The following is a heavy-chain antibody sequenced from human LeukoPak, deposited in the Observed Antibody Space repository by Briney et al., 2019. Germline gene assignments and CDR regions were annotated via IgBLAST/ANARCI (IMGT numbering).Heavy chain of an antibody. J-gene: IGHJ4*02. D-gene: IGHD3-9*01. V-gene: IGHV3-15*01. CDR1: GFTFTNAW. CDR3: TTDQQSWLFQWSY. Sequence: KPGGSLRLSCAASGFTFTNAWMSWVRQSPGKGLEWVGRIKSKTDGGTTDYAAPVKGRFTISRDDSKNTLYLQMNSLKTEDTAVYYCTTDQQSWLFQWSYWGQGTLVTVSS. CDR2: IKSKTDGGTT.